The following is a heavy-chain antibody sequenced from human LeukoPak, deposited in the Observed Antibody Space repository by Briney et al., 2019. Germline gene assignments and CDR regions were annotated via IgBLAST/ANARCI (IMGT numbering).Heavy chain of an antibody. Sequence: SVKVSCKASGGTFSSYAINWVRQAPGQGLEWMGGIIPIFGTANYAQKFQGRVTITADESTSTAYMELSSLRSEDTAVYYCARASDDFWSGYWGAFDIWGQGTMVTVSS. CDR3: ARASDDFWSGYWGAFDI. CDR2: IIPIFGTA. J-gene: IGHJ3*02. D-gene: IGHD3-3*01. CDR1: GGTFSSYA. V-gene: IGHV1-69*13.